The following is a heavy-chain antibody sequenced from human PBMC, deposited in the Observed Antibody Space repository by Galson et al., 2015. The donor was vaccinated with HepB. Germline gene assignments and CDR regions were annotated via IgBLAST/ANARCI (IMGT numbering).Heavy chain of an antibody. Sequence: SLRLSCAASGFTFSNAWMSWVRQAPGKGLEWVGRIKNKTDGGTTDYAAPVKGRFTIARDDSKNTLYLQMNSLKTEDTAVYYCTTGFEGLLEDYAFDIWGQVTMVTVSS. V-gene: IGHV3-15*01. CDR3: TTGFEGLLEDYAFDI. D-gene: IGHD3-9*01. CDR1: GFTFSNAW. CDR2: IKNKTDGGTT. J-gene: IGHJ3*02.